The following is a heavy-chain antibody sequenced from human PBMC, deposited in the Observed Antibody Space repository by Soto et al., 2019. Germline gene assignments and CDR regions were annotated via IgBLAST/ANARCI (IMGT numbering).Heavy chain of an antibody. CDR3: ARWPQPRYTADPYAVDV. V-gene: IGHV1-69*11. D-gene: IGHD3-16*02. Sequence: QVHLVQSGTEVKKPGSSVKVSCKASGGTFSSSGFSCVRQAPGQGLEWMGMIVPSLDTTNYAQKLQARVTITADEVTSTAYMEVRSLRSEDTAVYYCARWPQPRYTADPYAVDVWGQGTRVIISS. CDR1: GGTFSSSG. J-gene: IGHJ6*02. CDR2: IVPSLDTT.